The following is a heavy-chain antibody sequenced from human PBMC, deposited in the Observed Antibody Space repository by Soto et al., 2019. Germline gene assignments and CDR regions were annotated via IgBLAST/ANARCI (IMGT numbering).Heavy chain of an antibody. CDR1: GFTFSSYG. D-gene: IGHD6-19*01. CDR3: ARETVAVAGTPDAFDI. Sequence: GGSLRLSCAASGFTFSSYGMHWVRQAPGKGLEWVAVIWYDGSNKYYADSVKGRFTISRDNSKNTLYLQMNSLRAEDTAVYYCARETVAVAGTPDAFDIWGQGTMVTVSS. J-gene: IGHJ3*02. V-gene: IGHV3-33*01. CDR2: IWYDGSNK.